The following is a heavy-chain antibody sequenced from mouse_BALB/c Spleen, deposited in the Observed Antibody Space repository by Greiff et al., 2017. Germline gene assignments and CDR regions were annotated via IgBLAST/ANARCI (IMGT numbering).Heavy chain of an antibody. V-gene: IGHV2-6-4*01. J-gene: IGHJ1*01. CDR3: ARRDSIYGYFDV. CDR2: IWGGGST. Sequence: GQRVESGPGLVAPSQSLSITCTVSGFSLSRYSVHWVRQPPGKGLEWLGMIWGGGSTDYNSALKSRLSISKDNSKSQVFLKMNSLQTDDTAMYYCARRDSIYGYFDVWGAGTTVTVSS. D-gene: IGHD3-3*01. CDR1: GFSLSRYS.